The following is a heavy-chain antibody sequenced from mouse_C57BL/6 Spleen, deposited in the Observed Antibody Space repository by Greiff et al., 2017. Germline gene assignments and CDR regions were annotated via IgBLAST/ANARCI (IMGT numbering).Heavy chain of an antibody. CDR2: ISSGGSYT. CDR1: GFTFSSYG. CDR3: ARHSLTGAWFAY. D-gene: IGHD4-1*01. V-gene: IGHV5-6*01. Sequence: EVKLVESGGDLVKPGGSLKLSCAASGFTFSSYGMSWVRQTPDKRLAWVATISSGGSYTYYPDSVKGRFTISRDNAKNTLYLQMSSLKSEDTAMYYCARHSLTGAWFAYWGQGTLVTVSA. J-gene: IGHJ3*01.